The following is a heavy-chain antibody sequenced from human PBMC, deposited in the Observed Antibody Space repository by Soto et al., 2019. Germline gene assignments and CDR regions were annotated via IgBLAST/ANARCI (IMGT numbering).Heavy chain of an antibody. J-gene: IGHJ6*02. V-gene: IGHV3-30-3*01. D-gene: IGHD3-9*01. Sequence: PGGSLRLSCAASGFTFSSYAMHWVRQAPGKGLEWVAVISYDGSNKYYADSVKGRFTISRDNSKNTLYLQMNSLRAEDTAVYYCARDRYDILTGYTYYYYYYGMDVWGQGTTVTVSS. CDR2: ISYDGSNK. CDR1: GFTFSSYA. CDR3: ARDRYDILTGYTYYYYYYGMDV.